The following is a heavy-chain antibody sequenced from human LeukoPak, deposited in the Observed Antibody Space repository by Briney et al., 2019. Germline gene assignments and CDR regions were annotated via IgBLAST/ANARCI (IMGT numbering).Heavy chain of an antibody. V-gene: IGHV3-74*01. J-gene: IGHJ5*02. CDR2: INPDGTYT. Sequence: PGGSLRLPCAASGFTFSSYWMHWVRQGPGKGLVWVSRINPDGTYTNYAESVKGRFTISRDNAKNTLYLQMNSLRAEDTAVYYCARMGMTIGASWGQGTQVTVSS. CDR3: ARMGMTIGAS. D-gene: IGHD1-26*01. CDR1: GFTFSSYW.